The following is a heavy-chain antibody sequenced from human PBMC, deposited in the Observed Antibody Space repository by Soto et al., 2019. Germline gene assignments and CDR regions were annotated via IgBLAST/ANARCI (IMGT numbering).Heavy chain of an antibody. J-gene: IGHJ4*02. V-gene: IGHV4-38-2*01. CDR3: ARLGAMAPEYYFDY. CDR1: GYSGSSGYY. D-gene: IGHD1-26*01. Sequence: SETLSLTCAVSGYSGSSGYYWGWIRQPPGKGLEWIASIYHNGRTYSKPSLKSRVTISVDTSKNQISLTLSSVTAADTAVYFCARLGAMAPEYYFDYWGQGTLVTVSS. CDR2: IYHNGRT.